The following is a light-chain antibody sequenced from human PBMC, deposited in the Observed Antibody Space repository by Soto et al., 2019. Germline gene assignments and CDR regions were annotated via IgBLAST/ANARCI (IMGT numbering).Light chain of an antibody. CDR3: QQRSNLYT. V-gene: IGKV3-11*01. J-gene: IGKJ2*01. CDR1: QSVSSY. Sequence: EIVLTQSPATLSLSPGERATLSCRASQSVSSYLAWYQQKPGQAPRLLIYDASNRATGIPARFSGSGAGTDFTLTISILEPDDFAVYDCQQRSNLYTFGQGTKLEIK. CDR2: DAS.